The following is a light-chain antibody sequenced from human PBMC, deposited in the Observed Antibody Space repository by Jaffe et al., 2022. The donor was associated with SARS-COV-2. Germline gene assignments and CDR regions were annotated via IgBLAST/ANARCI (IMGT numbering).Light chain of an antibody. CDR1: QSISSN. J-gene: IGKJ1*01. CDR2: AAS. CDR3: QQSYTTPWT. Sequence: DIQMTQSPSSLSASVGDRVTITCRPSQSISSNLNWYQEKPGKAPRLLIYAASRLESGVPSRFGGSGSGTDFTLTISSLQPEDFATYYCQQSYTTPWTFGQGTKVEIK. V-gene: IGKV1-39*01.